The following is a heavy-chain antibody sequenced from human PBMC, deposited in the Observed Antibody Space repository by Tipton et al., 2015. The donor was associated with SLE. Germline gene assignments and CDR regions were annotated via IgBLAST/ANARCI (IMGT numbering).Heavy chain of an antibody. CDR2: IYYSGST. CDR1: GGSISSYY. CDR3: ARWAGPTVNFDY. Sequence: TLSLTCTVSGGSISSYYWSWIRQPPGKGLEWIGYIYYSGSTNYNPSLKSRATISVDTSKNQFSLKLNSVTAADTAVYYCARWAGPTVNFDYWGQGTLVTVSS. D-gene: IGHD4-11*01. V-gene: IGHV4-59*01. J-gene: IGHJ4*02.